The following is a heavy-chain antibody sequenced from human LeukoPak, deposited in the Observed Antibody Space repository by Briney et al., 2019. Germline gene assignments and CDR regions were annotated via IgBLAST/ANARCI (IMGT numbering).Heavy chain of an antibody. CDR2: ISGSGGST. Sequence: PGGSLRLSCAASGFTFSSYAMSWVRQAPGKGLEWVSAISGSGGSTYYADSVKGRFTISRDNSKNTLYLQINSLRAEDTAVYYCARDLFPRSPSLDLWGRGTLVTVSS. CDR3: ARDLFPRSPSLDL. V-gene: IGHV3-23*01. D-gene: IGHD3-10*01. CDR1: GFTFSSYA. J-gene: IGHJ2*01.